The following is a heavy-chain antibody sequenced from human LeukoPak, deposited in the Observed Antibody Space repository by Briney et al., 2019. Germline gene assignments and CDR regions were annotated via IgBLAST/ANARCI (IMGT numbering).Heavy chain of an antibody. CDR1: GFTFDDCG. D-gene: IGHD5-18*01. V-gene: IGHV3-20*04. Sequence: GGSLRLSCAASGFTFDDCGMSWVRQAPGKGLEWVSGINWNGGSTGYADSVKGRFTISRDNAKNSLYLQMNSLRAEDTALYYCARRVDTAMVTYFDYWGQGTLVTVSS. CDR2: INWNGGST. CDR3: ARRVDTAMVTYFDY. J-gene: IGHJ4*02.